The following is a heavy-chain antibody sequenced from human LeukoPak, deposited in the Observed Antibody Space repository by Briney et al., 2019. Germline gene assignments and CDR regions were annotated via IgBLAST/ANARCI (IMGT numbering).Heavy chain of an antibody. V-gene: IGHV3-7*01. J-gene: IGHJ4*02. Sequence: GGSLRLSCAASGFTFSNYWMSWVRQAPGKGLEWVANIKQDGSEKYYVASVKGRFTISRDNAKNSLYLQMNSLRAEDTAMYHCARDLDYWGQGTLVTVSS. CDR2: IKQDGSEK. CDR1: GFTFSNYW. CDR3: ARDLDY.